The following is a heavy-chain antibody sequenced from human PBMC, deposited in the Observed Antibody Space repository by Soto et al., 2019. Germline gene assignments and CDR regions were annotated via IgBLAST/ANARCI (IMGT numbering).Heavy chain of an antibody. CDR1: GGTFSSYA. D-gene: IGHD1-7*01. CDR2: IIPIFGTA. Sequence: QVQLVQSGAEVKKPGSSVKVSCKASGGTFSSYAISWVRQAPGQGLEWMGGIIPIFGTANYAQKFQGRVTXTXXDATSTAYMELSSLRSEDTAVYYCASHGITGTWVYCYGMDVWGQGTTVTVSS. CDR3: ASHGITGTWVYCYGMDV. J-gene: IGHJ6*02. V-gene: IGHV1-69*05.